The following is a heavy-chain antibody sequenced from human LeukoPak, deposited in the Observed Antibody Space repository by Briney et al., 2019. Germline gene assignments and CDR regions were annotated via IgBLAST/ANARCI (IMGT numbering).Heavy chain of an antibody. CDR3: ARAEQERRSSNFDY. D-gene: IGHD1-1*01. CDR2: IKQDGSEK. J-gene: IGHJ4*02. Sequence: PGGSLRLSCAASGFPFSSYWMSWVRQAPGKGLEWVANIKQDGSEKYYVDSVKGRFTISSDNAKNSLYLHMNSRRAEDTAVYYCARAEQERRSSNFDYWGQGTLGTVSS. V-gene: IGHV3-7*01. CDR1: GFPFSSYW.